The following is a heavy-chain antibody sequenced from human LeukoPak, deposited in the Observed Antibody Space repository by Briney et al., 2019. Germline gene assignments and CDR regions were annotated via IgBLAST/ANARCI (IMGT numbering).Heavy chain of an antibody. D-gene: IGHD3-3*01. J-gene: IGHJ4*02. Sequence: SETLSLTCTVSGGSISSSSYYWGWIRQPPGKGLEWIGSIYYSGSTNYNPSLKSRVTISVDTSKNQFSLKLSSVTAADTAVYYCARHAPNFWSGYYTNYFDYWGQGTLVTVSS. CDR1: GGSISSSSYY. CDR3: ARHAPNFWSGYYTNYFDY. V-gene: IGHV4-39*01. CDR2: IYYSGST.